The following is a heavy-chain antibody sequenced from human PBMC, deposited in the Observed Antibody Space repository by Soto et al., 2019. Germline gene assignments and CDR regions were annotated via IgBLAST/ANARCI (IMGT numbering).Heavy chain of an antibody. D-gene: IGHD3-22*01. CDR1: GGSISSYY. V-gene: IGHV4-59*01. J-gene: IGHJ5*02. CDR3: AGGGAYYYESSGPNLFDP. Sequence: QVQLQESGPGLVKPSETLSLTCTVSGGSISSYYWSWIRQPPGKGLEWIGYIYYSGSTNYNPSLKRRVTIAVSTAKNQLPLELSSVTAADTGVYFRAGGGAYYYESSGPNLFDPWGQGTLVTVSS. CDR2: IYYSGST.